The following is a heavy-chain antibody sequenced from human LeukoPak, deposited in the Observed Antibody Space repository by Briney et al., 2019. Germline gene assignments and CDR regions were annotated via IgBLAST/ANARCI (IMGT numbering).Heavy chain of an antibody. Sequence: GGSLRLSCAASGFTSSSYGMHWVRQAPGKGLEWVAFIRYDGSNKYYADSVKGRFTISRDNSKNTLYLQMNSLRAEDTAVYYCAKDRGGFGEAAYFDYWGQGTLVTVSS. CDR1: GFTSSSYG. V-gene: IGHV3-30*02. CDR2: IRYDGSNK. J-gene: IGHJ4*02. CDR3: AKDRGGFGEAAYFDY. D-gene: IGHD3-10*01.